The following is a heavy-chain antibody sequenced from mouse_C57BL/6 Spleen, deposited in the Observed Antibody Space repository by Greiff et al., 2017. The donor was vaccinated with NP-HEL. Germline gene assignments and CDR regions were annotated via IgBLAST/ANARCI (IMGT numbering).Heavy chain of an antibody. CDR2: ISDGGSYT. V-gene: IGHV5-4*01. Sequence: EVQRVESGGGLVKPGGSLKLSCAASGFTFSSYAMSWVRQTPEKRLEWVATISDGGSYTYYPDNVKGRFTISRDNAKNNLYLQMSQLKSEDTAMYYCARDSYDSNTFAYWGQGTLVTVSA. CDR1: GFTFSSYA. J-gene: IGHJ3*01. D-gene: IGHD2-5*01. CDR3: ARDSYDSNTFAY.